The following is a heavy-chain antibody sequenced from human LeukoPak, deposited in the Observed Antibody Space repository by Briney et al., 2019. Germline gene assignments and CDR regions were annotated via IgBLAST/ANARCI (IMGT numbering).Heavy chain of an antibody. Sequence: GGSLRLSCAASGFTFNTYSMNWVRQAPGKGLEWVSSINSGSTYKYYADSVKGRFTVSRDNAKNSLYLQMNSLRAEDTAVYYCAREKYCSGGNCYSILAAWGQGTLVTVSS. CDR2: INSGSTYK. V-gene: IGHV3-21*01. D-gene: IGHD2-15*01. CDR1: GFTFNTYS. J-gene: IGHJ5*02. CDR3: AREKYCSGGNCYSILAA.